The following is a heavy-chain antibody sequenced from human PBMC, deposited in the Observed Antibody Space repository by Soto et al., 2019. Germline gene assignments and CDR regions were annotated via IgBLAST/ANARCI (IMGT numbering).Heavy chain of an antibody. D-gene: IGHD5-12*01. J-gene: IGHJ4*02. CDR1: GFTFSSYA. Sequence: PGGSLRLSCAASGFTFSSYAMSWVRQAPGKGLEWVSAISGSGGSTYYADSVKGRFTISRDNSKNTLYLQMNRLRAEDTAVYYCAKGGRWLQFSAVLFDYWGQGALVTVSS. V-gene: IGHV3-23*01. CDR2: ISGSGGST. CDR3: AKGGRWLQFSAVLFDY.